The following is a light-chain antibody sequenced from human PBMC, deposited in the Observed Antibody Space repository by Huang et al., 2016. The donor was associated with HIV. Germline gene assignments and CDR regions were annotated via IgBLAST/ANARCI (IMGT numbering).Light chain of an antibody. Sequence: DIVMTQSLLYLPVTPGEPASISCRSSERLLYSNGSNYLYWYVQKPGQSPQLLIDLGSNRASGVPDRFSGSESGTDFTLKISRVEAEDVAIYYCMQALQTPLTFGGGTRLGIK. J-gene: IGKJ4*01. V-gene: IGKV2-28*01. CDR1: ERLLYSNGSNY. CDR2: LGS. CDR3: MQALQTPLT.